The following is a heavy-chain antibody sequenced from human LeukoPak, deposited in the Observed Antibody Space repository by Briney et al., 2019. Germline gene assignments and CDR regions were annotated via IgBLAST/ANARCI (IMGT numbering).Heavy chain of an antibody. J-gene: IGHJ4*02. CDR3: AGHESGNYSDY. V-gene: IGHV4-39*01. CDR2: IYYSGST. D-gene: IGHD1-1*01. Sequence: SETLSLTCTVSGGSISSSSSYWGCIRQPPGKGLEWIGSIYYSGSTYYNPSLRSRVNISVDTSKNQFSLQLNSVTAADTAVYYCAGHESGNYSDYWGQGTLVTVSS. CDR1: GGSISSSSSY.